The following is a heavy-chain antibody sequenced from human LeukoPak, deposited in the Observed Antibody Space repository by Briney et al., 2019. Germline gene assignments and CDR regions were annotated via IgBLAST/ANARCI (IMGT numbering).Heavy chain of an antibody. D-gene: IGHD2-8*01. J-gene: IGHJ4*02. CDR1: GYTFTGYY. CDR2: INPNSGGT. V-gene: IGHV1-2*02. Sequence: ASVKVSCKASGYTFTGYYMHWVRQAPGQGREWMGWINPNSGGTNYAQKFQGRVTMTRDTSISTAYMELSRLRSDDTAVYYCARDYCTNGVCYSYFDYWGQGTLVAVSS. CDR3: ARDYCTNGVCYSYFDY.